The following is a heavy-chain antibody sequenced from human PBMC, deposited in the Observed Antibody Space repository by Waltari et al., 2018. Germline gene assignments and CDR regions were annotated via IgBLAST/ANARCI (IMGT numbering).Heavy chain of an antibody. D-gene: IGHD1-20*01. CDR1: GGSINNYF. V-gene: IGHV4-59*08. CDR2: IRHTGIP. Sequence: QVQLQESGPGLVKPSETLSLTCSVSGGSINNYFWNWIRQSPAKGLQWIGYIRHTGIPRSNPSLMRRVSMEVDTSKSHFSLKLTSVSATDTAVYFCARWDSPGRYFGDWGQGTPVTVSS. CDR3: ARWDSPGRYFGD. J-gene: IGHJ4*02.